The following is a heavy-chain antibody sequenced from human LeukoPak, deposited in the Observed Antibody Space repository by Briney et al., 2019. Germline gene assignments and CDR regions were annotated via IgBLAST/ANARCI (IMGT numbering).Heavy chain of an antibody. Sequence: GESLNISCKGSGYSFTSYWISWVRQMPGKGLEWMGRIDPSDSYTNYSPSFQGHVTISADKSNGTAYLQWSSLKGSDTAMNYCARQEGHIVVVTAINDAFDIWGQGTMVAVSS. CDR3: ARQEGHIVVVTAINDAFDI. J-gene: IGHJ3*02. V-gene: IGHV5-10-1*01. CDR2: IDPSDSYT. CDR1: GYSFTSYW. D-gene: IGHD2-21*02.